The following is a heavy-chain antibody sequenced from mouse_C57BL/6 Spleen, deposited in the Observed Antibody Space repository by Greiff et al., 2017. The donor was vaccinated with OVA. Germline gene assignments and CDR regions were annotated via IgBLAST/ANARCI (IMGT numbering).Heavy chain of an antibody. CDR2: IRNKANGYTT. CDR3: ASSMVTTVYYYAMDY. CDR1: GFTFTDYY. V-gene: IGHV7-3*01. Sequence: EVKLQESGGGLVQPGGSLSLSCAASGFTFTDYYMSWVRQPPGKALEWLGFIRNKANGYTTEYSASVKGRFTISRDNSQSILYLQMNALRAEDSATYYCASSMVTTVYYYAMDYWGQGTSVTVSS. D-gene: IGHD2-2*01. J-gene: IGHJ4*01.